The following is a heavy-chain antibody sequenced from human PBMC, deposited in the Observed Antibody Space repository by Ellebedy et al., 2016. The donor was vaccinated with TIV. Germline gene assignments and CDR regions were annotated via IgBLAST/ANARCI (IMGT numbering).Heavy chain of an antibody. CDR2: IYYSGST. CDR1: GGSISSYY. D-gene: IGHD2-15*01. Sequence: MPSETLSLTCTVSGGSISSYYWSWIRQPPGKGLEWIGYIYYSGSTNYNPSLRSRVTISVDTSKNQFSLKLNSVTAADTAVYYCARELRAAGGHYMDVWGRGTTVTVSS. V-gene: IGHV4-59*12. J-gene: IGHJ6*03. CDR3: ARELRAAGGHYMDV.